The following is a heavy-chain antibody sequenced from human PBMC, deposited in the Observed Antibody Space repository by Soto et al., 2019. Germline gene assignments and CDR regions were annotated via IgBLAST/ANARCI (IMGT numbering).Heavy chain of an antibody. CDR2: IIPIFGTP. D-gene: IGHD3-10*01. CDR1: GGTFSSYA. Sequence: QVQLVQSGAEVKKPGSSVKVSCKASGGTFSSYALSWVRQAPGQGLEWMGGIIPIFGTPNYAQKFQGRVTITADDSTSTAYMELSSLTAEDTALYYCTRDRRVRGVIGVSWGQGTLVTVSS. V-gene: IGHV1-69*12. CDR3: TRDRRVRGVIGVS. J-gene: IGHJ5*02.